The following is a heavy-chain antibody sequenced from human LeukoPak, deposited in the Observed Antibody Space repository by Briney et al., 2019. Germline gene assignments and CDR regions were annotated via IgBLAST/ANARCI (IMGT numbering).Heavy chain of an antibody. Sequence: SETLSLTCTVSGGSISSYYWSWIRQPPGKGLEWIGYIYYSGSTNYNPSHKSRVTISLDTSKNQFSLKLSSVTAADTAVYYCARDIVVVVATNSAFDIWGQGTMVTVSS. CDR1: GGSISSYY. CDR3: ARDIVVVVATNSAFDI. CDR2: IYYSGST. V-gene: IGHV4-59*01. J-gene: IGHJ3*02. D-gene: IGHD2-15*01.